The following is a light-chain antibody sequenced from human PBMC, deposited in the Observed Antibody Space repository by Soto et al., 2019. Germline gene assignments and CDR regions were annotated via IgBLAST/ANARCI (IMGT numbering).Light chain of an antibody. V-gene: IGKV3-11*01. CDR1: QSVGTR. J-gene: IGKJ2*01. CDR3: HQSSNWPYT. CDR2: SAS. Sequence: ETVVTQSPATLSLSPGERATLSCRASQSVGTRLEWYQQKPGQAPRLLINSASSRAPGIPARFSGSGSGTDFTLTISSLEAEDVAVYYCHQSSNWPYTFGQGTKLEMK.